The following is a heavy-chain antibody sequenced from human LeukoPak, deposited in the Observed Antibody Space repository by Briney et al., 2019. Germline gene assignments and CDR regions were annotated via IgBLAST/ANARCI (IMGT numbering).Heavy chain of an antibody. D-gene: IGHD2-21*01. Sequence: GGSLRLSCAASGFTFSTYTMNWVRQAPGKGLEWVSSISSSGTYIYYSDSVKGRFTISRDNARNSLYLQMNSLRAEDTAVYYCARDGGGSILNWFDPWGQGTLVTVSS. CDR1: GFTFSTYT. V-gene: IGHV3-21*06. CDR3: ARDGGGSILNWFDP. CDR2: ISSSGTYI. J-gene: IGHJ5*02.